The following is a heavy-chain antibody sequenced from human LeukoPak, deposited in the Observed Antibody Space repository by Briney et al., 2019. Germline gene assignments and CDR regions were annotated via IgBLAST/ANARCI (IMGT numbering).Heavy chain of an antibody. CDR2: IYYSGST. Sequence: SETLSLTCTVSGGSISSYYWSWIRQPPGKGLEWIGYIYYSGSTNYNPSLKSRVTISVDTSKNQFSLKLTSVTAADTAVYYCTRDNYGDFHFAYWGQGTLVTVSS. J-gene: IGHJ1*01. V-gene: IGHV4-59*01. CDR3: TRDNYGDFHFAY. D-gene: IGHD4-17*01. CDR1: GGSISSYY.